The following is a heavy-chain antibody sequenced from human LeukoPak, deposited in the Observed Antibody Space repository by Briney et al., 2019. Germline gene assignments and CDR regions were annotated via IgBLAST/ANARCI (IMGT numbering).Heavy chain of an antibody. D-gene: IGHD6-19*01. Sequence: ASVKVSCKASGYTFTSYDINWVRQATGQGLEWMGWINPNSGGTNYAQKFQGRVTMTRDTSISTAYMELSRLRSDDTAVYYCARAIAVAGSDFDYWGQGTLVTVSS. CDR2: INPNSGGT. J-gene: IGHJ4*02. CDR3: ARAIAVAGSDFDY. V-gene: IGHV1-2*02. CDR1: GYTFTSYD.